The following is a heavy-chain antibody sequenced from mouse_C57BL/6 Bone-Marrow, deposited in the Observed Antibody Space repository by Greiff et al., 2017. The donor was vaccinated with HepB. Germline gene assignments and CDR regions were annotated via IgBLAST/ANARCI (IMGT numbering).Heavy chain of an antibody. CDR1: GYSITSGYY. CDR3: AKGLGLWFAY. D-gene: IGHD4-1*01. V-gene: IGHV3-6*01. Sequence: EVKLVESGPGLVKPSQSLSLTCSVTGYSITSGYYWNWIRQFPGNKLEWMGYISYDGSNNYNPSLKNRISITRDTSKNQFFLKLNSVTTEDTATYYCAKGLGLWFAYWGQGTLVTVSA. J-gene: IGHJ3*01. CDR2: ISYDGSN.